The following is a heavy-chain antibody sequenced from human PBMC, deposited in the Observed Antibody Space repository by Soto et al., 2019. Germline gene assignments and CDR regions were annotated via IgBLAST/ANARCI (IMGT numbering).Heavy chain of an antibody. J-gene: IGHJ4*02. CDR1: GVTFSSDA. CDR3: AKVKSEYSYGYYFDY. Sequence: GGALRLSCAASGVTFSSDAMSWVRQARGKGLEWVSAISGSGGSTYYADSVKGRFTISRDNSKNTLYLQMNSLRAEDTAVHYCAKVKSEYSYGYYFDYWGQGTLVTVSS. D-gene: IGHD5-18*01. CDR2: ISGSGGST. V-gene: IGHV3-23*01.